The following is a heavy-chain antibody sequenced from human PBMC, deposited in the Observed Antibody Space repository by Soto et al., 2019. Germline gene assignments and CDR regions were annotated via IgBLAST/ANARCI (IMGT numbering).Heavy chain of an antibody. V-gene: IGHV3-53*04. Sequence: GGSLRLSCAASGFTVSSNYMRWVRQALGKGLEWVSVIYIGGSTYYADSVKGRFTISRHNSKNTLYLQMNSLRAEDTAVYYCARDTYYYGSGSYGGMDVWGQGT. CDR1: GFTVSSNY. J-gene: IGHJ6*02. CDR3: ARDTYYYGSGSYGGMDV. D-gene: IGHD3-10*01. CDR2: IYIGGST.